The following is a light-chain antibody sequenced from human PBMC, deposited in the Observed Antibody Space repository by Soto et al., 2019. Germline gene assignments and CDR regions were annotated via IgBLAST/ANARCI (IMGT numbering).Light chain of an antibody. Sequence: DIQMTASPSSLSASVGDRVTITCQASQDISNYLNWYQQKPGKAPKLLIYDASNLETGVPSRFSGSGSGTDFTFTISSLQPEDIATYYCQQYDNRLTFGGGTKVEIK. CDR1: QDISNY. J-gene: IGKJ4*01. CDR2: DAS. CDR3: QQYDNRLT. V-gene: IGKV1-33*01.